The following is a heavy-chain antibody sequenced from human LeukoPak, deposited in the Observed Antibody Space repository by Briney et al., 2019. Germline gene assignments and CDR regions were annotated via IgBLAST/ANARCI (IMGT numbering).Heavy chain of an antibody. Sequence: GGSLRLSCAASGFTFISYALHWVGQAPGKGLEGGAVISSDGSNKYYADSVEGRFTISRDNSKNTLYLQMNSLRAEDTAVYYCARAHYYGSGFYGMDVWGQGTTVTVSS. CDR1: GFTFISYA. J-gene: IGHJ6*02. V-gene: IGHV3-30-3*01. D-gene: IGHD3-10*01. CDR3: ARAHYYGSGFYGMDV. CDR2: ISSDGSNK.